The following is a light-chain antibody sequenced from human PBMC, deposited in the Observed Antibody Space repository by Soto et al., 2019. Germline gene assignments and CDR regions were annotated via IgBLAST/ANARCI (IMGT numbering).Light chain of an antibody. Sequence: EIVLTQSPGTLSLSPGERGTLSCRASQSVTNNYLAWYQQKRGQPPRLLIHGASSRATGIPDSFSDSGYATYMTLTISGMEPEDFDVYSCQQYSSPPMYTFGQGTQPEIK. J-gene: IGKJ2*01. CDR2: GAS. V-gene: IGKV3-20*01. CDR3: QQYSSPPMYT. CDR1: QSVTNNY.